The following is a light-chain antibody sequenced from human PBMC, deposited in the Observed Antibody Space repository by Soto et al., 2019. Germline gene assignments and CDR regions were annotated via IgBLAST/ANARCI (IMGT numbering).Light chain of an antibody. Sequence: EIVMTQSPSTLSISPGERATLSCRASQSVSSNLAWYQQKPGQAPRLLIYGASTRATGIPARFSGSGSGTEFTLTISILQSEDSAFYFCQQYKYWPPGTFGQGTRLEIK. V-gene: IGKV3-15*01. CDR3: QQYKYWPPGT. CDR1: QSVSSN. CDR2: GAS. J-gene: IGKJ1*01.